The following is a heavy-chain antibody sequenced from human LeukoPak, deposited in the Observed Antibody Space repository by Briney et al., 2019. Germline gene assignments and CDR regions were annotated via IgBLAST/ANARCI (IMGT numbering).Heavy chain of an antibody. CDR3: AKENVAVAGSGSGPIDY. CDR1: GFTFSSYA. Sequence: PGGSLRLSCAASGFTFSSYAMHWVRQAPGKGLEWVSGISWNSGSIGYADSVKGRFTISRDNAKNSLYLQMNSLRAEDTALYYCAKENVAVAGSGSGPIDYWGQGTLVTVSS. D-gene: IGHD6-19*01. CDR2: ISWNSGSI. V-gene: IGHV3-9*01. J-gene: IGHJ4*02.